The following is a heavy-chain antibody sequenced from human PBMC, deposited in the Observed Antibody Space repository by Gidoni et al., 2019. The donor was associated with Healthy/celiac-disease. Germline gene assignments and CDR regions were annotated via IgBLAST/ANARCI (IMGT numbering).Heavy chain of an antibody. D-gene: IGHD2-8*01. V-gene: IGHV4-59*01. CDR3: ASSEPYCTNGVCYDYYYYGMDV. Sequence: QVQLQESGPGLVTPSETLSLTCTVSGGSISSYYSSWIRQPPGKGLEWIGYIYYSGSTNYNPSLKSRVTISVDTSKNQFSLKLSSVTAADTAVYYCASSEPYCTNGVCYDYYYYGMDVWGQGTTVTVSS. CDR2: IYYSGST. CDR1: GGSISSYY. J-gene: IGHJ6*02.